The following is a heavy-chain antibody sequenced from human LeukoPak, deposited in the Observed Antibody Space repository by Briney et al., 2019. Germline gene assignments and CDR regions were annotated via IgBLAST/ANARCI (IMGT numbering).Heavy chain of an antibody. D-gene: IGHD3-22*01. J-gene: IGHJ3*02. CDR2: ISSSSSTI. V-gene: IGHV3-48*04. CDR3: AKTGDYFDSTDYYRPDAFDI. Sequence: PGGSLRLSCAASGFTFSSYSMNWVRQAPGKGLEWVSYISSSSSTIYYADSVKGRFTISRDNAKNSLYLQMNSLRAEDTALYYCAKTGDYFDSTDYYRPDAFDIWGQGTMVTVSS. CDR1: GFTFSSYS.